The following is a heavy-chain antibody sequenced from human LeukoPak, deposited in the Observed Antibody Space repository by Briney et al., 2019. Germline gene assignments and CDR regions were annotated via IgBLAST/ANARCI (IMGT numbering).Heavy chain of an antibody. CDR1: GFNFSDYY. Sequence: GGSLRLSCAASGFNFSDYYMSWIRQAPGKGLEWVSSISSSDNNIYYTDSVKGRFAISRDNAKNSLYLQMKSLRAEDTAVYYCARGFYTYDQWGQGTLVTVSS. D-gene: IGHD5-24*01. CDR2: ISSSDNNI. V-gene: IGHV3-11*04. J-gene: IGHJ5*02. CDR3: ARGFYTYDQ.